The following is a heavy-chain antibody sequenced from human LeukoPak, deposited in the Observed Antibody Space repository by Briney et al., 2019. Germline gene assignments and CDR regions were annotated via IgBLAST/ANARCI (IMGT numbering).Heavy chain of an antibody. V-gene: IGHV3-49*04. D-gene: IGHD6-19*01. CDR2: IRGKAYGGTT. Sequence: QTGGSLRLSCAASGFTFSSYAMSWVRQAPGKGLEWLSFIRGKAYGGTTEYAASVKGRFTISRDDSKSITYLQMNSLKAEDTAVYYCSRLYSSGLSGYWGPGTLVTVSS. CDR1: GFTFSSYA. J-gene: IGHJ4*02. CDR3: SRLYSSGLSGY.